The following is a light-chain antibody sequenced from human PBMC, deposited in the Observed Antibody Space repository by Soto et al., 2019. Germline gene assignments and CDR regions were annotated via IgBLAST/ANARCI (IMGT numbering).Light chain of an antibody. CDR3: QQYGSSP. V-gene: IGKV3-20*01. J-gene: IGKJ2*01. CDR2: GAS. Sequence: EIVLTQSPGTLSLSPGERATLSSRASQSVSSSYLAWYQQKPGQAPRLLIYGASSRATGIPDRFSGSGSGTDFTLSISRLEPEDFAVYYCQQYGSSPLGQGTKLEIK. CDR1: QSVSSSY.